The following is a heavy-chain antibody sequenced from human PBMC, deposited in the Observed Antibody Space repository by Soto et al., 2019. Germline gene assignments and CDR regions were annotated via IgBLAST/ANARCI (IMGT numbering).Heavy chain of an antibody. Sequence: SQTLSLTCAISGDSVSSNSAAWNWIRQSPSRGLEWLGRTYYRSKWYNDYAVSVKSRITINPDTSKNQFSLQLNSVTPEDTALYYCAREEGGPGHYYYYGMDVWGQGTTVTVSS. V-gene: IGHV6-1*01. CDR2: TYYRSKWYN. D-gene: IGHD3-16*01. J-gene: IGHJ6*02. CDR1: GDSVSSNSAA. CDR3: AREEGGPGHYYYYGMDV.